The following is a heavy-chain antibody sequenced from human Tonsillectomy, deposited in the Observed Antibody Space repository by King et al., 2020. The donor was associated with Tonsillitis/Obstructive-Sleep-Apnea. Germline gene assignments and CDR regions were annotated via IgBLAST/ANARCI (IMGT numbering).Heavy chain of an antibody. Sequence: VQLVESGGGVVQPGRSLRLSCAASGFTFNNYALHWVRQAPGKGLEWVAVISYDGSNKYYTDSVKGRFSISRDNSKNTLFLQMNSLRPEDTAVYYCANAAVRGPGIPAPGLWGQGTLVTVSS. V-gene: IGHV3-30*04. J-gene: IGHJ4*02. D-gene: IGHD2-2*01. CDR3: ANAAVRGPGIPAPGL. CDR2: ISYDGSNK. CDR1: GFTFNNYA.